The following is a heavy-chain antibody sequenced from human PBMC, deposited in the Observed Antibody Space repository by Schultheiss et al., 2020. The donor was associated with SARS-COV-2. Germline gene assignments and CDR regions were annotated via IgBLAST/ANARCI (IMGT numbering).Heavy chain of an antibody. CDR1: GGSFSGYY. CDR3: ARDSIGYTAYDY. D-gene: IGHD5-18*01. J-gene: IGHJ4*02. V-gene: IGHV4-30-4*01. CDR2: IYYSGST. Sequence: LRLSCAVYGGSFSGYYWSWIRQPPGKGLEWIGYIYYSGSTYYNPSLKSRVTISVDTSKNQFSLKLSSVTAADTAVYYCARDSIGYTAYDYWGQGTLVTVSS.